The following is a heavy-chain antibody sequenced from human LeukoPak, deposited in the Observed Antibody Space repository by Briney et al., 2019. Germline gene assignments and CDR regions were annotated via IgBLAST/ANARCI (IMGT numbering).Heavy chain of an antibody. Sequence: PSETLSLTCTVSGDSISSGTNYWSWIRQPPGKGLEWIGRVHASGSTNYNPSLKGRVTISVDTSKNPLSLRLSSVSAAHTALYFCARDDRIVKGFDYWGQGTLVTVSS. D-gene: IGHD2-15*01. CDR1: GDSISSGTNY. CDR3: ARDDRIVKGFDY. J-gene: IGHJ4*02. CDR2: VHASGST. V-gene: IGHV4-61*02.